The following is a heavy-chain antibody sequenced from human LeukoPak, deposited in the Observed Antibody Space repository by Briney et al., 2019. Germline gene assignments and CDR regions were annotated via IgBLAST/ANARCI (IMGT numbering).Heavy chain of an antibody. CDR1: GFTFNSHE. J-gene: IGHJ5*02. CDR2: ITSSGGIT. Sequence: GGSLRLSCAASGFTFNSHEMHWVRQAPGKGLDWVSYITSSGGITYYADSVKGRFTVSRDNAKNSLYLQMNSLGAEDTAVYYCAGERNCGGDCYQGSWFDPWGQGTLVTVSS. V-gene: IGHV3-48*03. CDR3: AGERNCGGDCYQGSWFDP. D-gene: IGHD2-21*02.